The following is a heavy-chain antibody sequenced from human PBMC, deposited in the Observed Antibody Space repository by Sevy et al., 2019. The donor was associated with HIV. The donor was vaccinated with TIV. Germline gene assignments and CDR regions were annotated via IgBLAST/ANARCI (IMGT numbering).Heavy chain of an antibody. V-gene: IGHV3-33*01. CDR3: ARPGLNGRFRDYYYYGMAV. J-gene: IGHJ6*02. CDR2: TSYGGTNK. D-gene: IGHD1-26*01. Sequence: GGSLRLSCAASGFTFSDYGMHWVRQAPGKGLEWVALTSYGGTNKYYADSVRGRFTISRDNSKNTLYLQMNSLRAEDTAVYYCARPGLNGRFRDYYYYGMAVWGQGTTVTVSS. CDR1: GFTFSDYG.